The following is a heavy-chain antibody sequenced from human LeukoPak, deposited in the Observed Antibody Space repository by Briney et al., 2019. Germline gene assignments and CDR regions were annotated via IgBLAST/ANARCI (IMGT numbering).Heavy chain of an antibody. J-gene: IGHJ5*02. CDR3: ARGEEWLVYNWFDP. Sequence: ASVKVSCKASGYTFTSYDINWVRPATGQGLEWMGWMNPNSGNTGYAQKFQGRVTMTRNTSISTAYMELSSLRSEDTAVYYCARGEEWLVYNWFDPWGQGTLVTVSS. CDR2: MNPNSGNT. V-gene: IGHV1-8*01. D-gene: IGHD6-19*01. CDR1: GYTFTSYD.